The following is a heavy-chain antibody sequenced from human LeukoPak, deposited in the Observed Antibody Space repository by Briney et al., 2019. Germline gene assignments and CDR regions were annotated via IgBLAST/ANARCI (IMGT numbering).Heavy chain of an antibody. CDR3: ARELISGDWTWDI. Sequence: ASVKVSCKASGYTFTRYSINWVRQAPGQGLEWMGIINPSGGSTTYAQKFQGRVTMTRDTSTSTVYMELSSLRSEDTAAYYCARELISGDWTWDIWGQGTMVTVSS. CDR1: GYTFTRYS. D-gene: IGHD2-21*02. J-gene: IGHJ3*02. V-gene: IGHV1-46*01. CDR2: INPSGGST.